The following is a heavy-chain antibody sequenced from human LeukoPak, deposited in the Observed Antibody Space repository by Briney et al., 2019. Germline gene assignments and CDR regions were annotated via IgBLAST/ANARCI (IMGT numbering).Heavy chain of an antibody. CDR3: ARDDGKWNYVANY. CDR2: ISAYNDNR. D-gene: IGHD1-7*01. Sequence: VASVKVSCKASGYTFGTHWMHWVRQAPGQGLEWMGWISAYNDNRNYAQKFQGRVTMTTDTSTSTAYMELRSLRSDDTAVYYCARDDGKWNYVANYWGQGTLVTVSS. CDR1: GYTFGTHW. V-gene: IGHV1-18*04. J-gene: IGHJ4*02.